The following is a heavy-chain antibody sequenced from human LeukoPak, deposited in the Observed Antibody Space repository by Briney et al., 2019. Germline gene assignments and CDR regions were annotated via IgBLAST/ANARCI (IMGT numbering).Heavy chain of an antibody. V-gene: IGHV4-59*08. D-gene: IGHD6-13*01. CDR1: GGSISSYY. J-gene: IGHJ3*02. CDR2: IYYSGST. CDR3: ARQDMVGSSWYRIHDAFDI. Sequence: SETLSLTCTVSGGSISSYYWSWVRQPPGKGLEWIGYIYYSGSTNYNPSLKSRVTISVDTSKNQFSLKLSSVTAADTAVYYCARQDMVGSSWYRIHDAFDIWGQGTMVTVSS.